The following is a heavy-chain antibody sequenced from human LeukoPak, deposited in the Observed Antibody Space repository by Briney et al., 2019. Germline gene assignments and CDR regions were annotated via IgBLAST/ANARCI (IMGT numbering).Heavy chain of an antibody. V-gene: IGHV3-21*01. D-gene: IGHD3-9*01. Sequence: KPGGSLRLSCAASGFTFSSYSMNWVRQAPGKGLEWVSSISSSSSYIYYADSVKGRFTISRDNAKNSLYLQMNSLRAEDTAVYYCASENYDILTGYYSPADYWGQGTLVTVSS. CDR2: ISSSSSYI. CDR3: ASENYDILTGYYSPADY. J-gene: IGHJ4*02. CDR1: GFTFSSYS.